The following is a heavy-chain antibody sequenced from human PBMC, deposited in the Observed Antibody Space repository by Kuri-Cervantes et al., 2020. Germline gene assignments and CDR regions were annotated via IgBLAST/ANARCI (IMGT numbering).Heavy chain of an antibody. D-gene: IGHD6-19*01. CDR2: IIPIFGTA. J-gene: IGHJ4*02. CDR3: ARLVLGYSSGSDY. CDR1: GGTFSSYA. V-gene: IGHV1-69*06. Sequence: SVKVSCKASGGTFSSYAISWVRQAPGQGLEWMGGIIPIFGTANYAQKFQGRVTITADKSTSTAYMELSSLRSEDTAMYYCARLVLGYSSGSDYWGQGTLVTVSS.